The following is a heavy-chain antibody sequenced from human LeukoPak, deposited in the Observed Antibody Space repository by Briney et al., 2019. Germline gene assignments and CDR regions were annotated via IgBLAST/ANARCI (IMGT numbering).Heavy chain of an antibody. V-gene: IGHV4-39*07. Sequence: SETLSLTCTVSGGSISSYYWGWIRQPPGKGLEWIGSIYYSGSTYYNPSLKSRVTISVDTSKNQFSLKLSSVTAADTAVYYCARARGGSYSWGMNRQLYNWFDPWGQGTLVTVSS. CDR1: GGSISSYY. D-gene: IGHD1-26*01. CDR2: IYYSGST. CDR3: ARARGGSYSWGMNRQLYNWFDP. J-gene: IGHJ5*02.